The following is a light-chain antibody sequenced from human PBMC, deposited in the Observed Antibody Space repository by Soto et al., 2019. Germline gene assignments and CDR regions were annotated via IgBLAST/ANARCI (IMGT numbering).Light chain of an antibody. J-gene: IGKJ1*01. V-gene: IGKV3-20*01. Sequence: EIVLTQSPATLSLSPGERATLSCRASQSVSSNYLAWYRQKPGQAPRLLIYGASSRATGIPDRFSGSGAGTDFTLTVSSLQPDDFATYYCQQYNSYFQTFGQGTKVDIK. CDR2: GAS. CDR3: QQYNSYFQT. CDR1: QSVSSNY.